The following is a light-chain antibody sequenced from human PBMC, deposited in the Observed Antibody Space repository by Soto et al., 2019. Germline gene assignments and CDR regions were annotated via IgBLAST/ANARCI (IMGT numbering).Light chain of an antibody. V-gene: IGKV3-20*01. CDR3: QQYGRSSGT. J-gene: IGKJ1*01. Sequence: EIVLTQSPGTLSLSPGERATLSCRASQSVSSSYLAWYQQKPGQAPRLLIYGASSRATGIPDRFSGSGSGTAFTLTISRLEPEDFAVYYCQQYGRSSGTFGQGTKVEIK. CDR2: GAS. CDR1: QSVSSSY.